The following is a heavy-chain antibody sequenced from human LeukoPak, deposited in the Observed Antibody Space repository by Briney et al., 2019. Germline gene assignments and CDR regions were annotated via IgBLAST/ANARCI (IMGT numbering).Heavy chain of an antibody. D-gene: IGHD3-22*01. Sequence: SVKVSCKASGGTLSSYAISWVRQAPGQGLEWMGGIIPIFGTANYAQKFQGRVTITTDETTSTAYMELSSLRSEDTAVYYCARGQGYDSSGYFDYWGQGTLVTVSS. J-gene: IGHJ4*02. CDR2: IIPIFGTA. CDR3: ARGQGYDSSGYFDY. V-gene: IGHV1-69*05. CDR1: GGTLSSYA.